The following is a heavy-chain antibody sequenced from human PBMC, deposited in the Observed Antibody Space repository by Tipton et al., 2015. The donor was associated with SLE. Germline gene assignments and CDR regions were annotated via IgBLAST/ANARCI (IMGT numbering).Heavy chain of an antibody. Sequence: SLRLSCAASGFTFSDYWMHWVRQAPGKGLVWVSGINRDGSSTRHADSVKGRFTISRDNAKNTLYLHLNSLKAEDTAVYYCAKEVLESSSWSVYYYYGMDVWRQGTTVTVSS. CDR3: AKEVLESSSWSVYYYYGMDV. V-gene: IGHV3-74*01. CDR1: GFTFSDYW. J-gene: IGHJ6*02. D-gene: IGHD6-13*01. CDR2: INRDGSST.